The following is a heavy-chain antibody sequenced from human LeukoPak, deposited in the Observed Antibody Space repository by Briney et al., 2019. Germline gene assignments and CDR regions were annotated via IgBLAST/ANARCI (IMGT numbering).Heavy chain of an antibody. V-gene: IGHV4-39*01. CDR2: IYYSGST. CDR3: ARLDSSGYYPYYFDY. CDR1: GGSISSSSYY. J-gene: IGHJ4*02. D-gene: IGHD3-22*01. Sequence: PSETLSLTCTVSGGSISSSSYYRGWIRQPPGKGLEWIGSIYYSGSTYYNPSLKSRVTISVDTSKNQFSLKLSSVTAADTAVYYCARLDSSGYYPYYFDYWGQGTLVTVSS.